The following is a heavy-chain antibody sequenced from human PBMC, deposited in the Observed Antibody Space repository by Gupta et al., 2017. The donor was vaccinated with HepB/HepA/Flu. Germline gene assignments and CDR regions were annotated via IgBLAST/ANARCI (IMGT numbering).Heavy chain of an antibody. CDR3: ARDDAAVPGFY. V-gene: IGHV3-7*01. CDR1: GFTVSAYW. CDR2: IKGDESER. Sequence: EVQLVESGGALVQSGGSLRLSCAASGFTVSAYWMSWVRQAPGKGLEWVANIKGDESERYYVDSVKGRFTISRDNAKNSLYLQMNSLRDEDTAVYYCARDDAAVPGFYWGQGTLVTVSS. J-gene: IGHJ4*02. D-gene: IGHD6-19*01.